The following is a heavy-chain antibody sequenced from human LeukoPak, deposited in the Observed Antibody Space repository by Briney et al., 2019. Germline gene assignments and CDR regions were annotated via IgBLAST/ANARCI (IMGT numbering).Heavy chain of an antibody. D-gene: IGHD6-19*01. CDR2: INPNSGGT. J-gene: IGHJ2*01. CDR3: ATGSGYSSGWSGWYFDL. CDR1: GYTFTGYY. Sequence: ASVKVSCKASGYTFTGYYMHWVRQAPGQGLEWMGWINPNSGGTNHAQKFQGRVTMTRDTSISTAYMELSRLRSDDTAVYYCATGSGYSSGWSGWYFDLWGRGTLVTVSS. V-gene: IGHV1-2*02.